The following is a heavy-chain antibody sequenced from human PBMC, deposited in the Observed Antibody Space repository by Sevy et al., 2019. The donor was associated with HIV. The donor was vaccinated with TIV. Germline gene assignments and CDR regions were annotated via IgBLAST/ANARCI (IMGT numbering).Heavy chain of an antibody. CDR2: ISAYSGNT. J-gene: IGHJ4*02. CDR3: ARTSSYGSGNYFDY. D-gene: IGHD3-10*01. Sequence: ASVKVSCKASGYTFTIYGISWVRQAPEQGLEWMAWISAYSGNTNYAQNLQGRVTMTTDTSTTTAYMELRSLRFDDTAVYYCARTSSYGSGNYFDYWGQGTLVTVSS. V-gene: IGHV1-18*01. CDR1: GYTFTIYG.